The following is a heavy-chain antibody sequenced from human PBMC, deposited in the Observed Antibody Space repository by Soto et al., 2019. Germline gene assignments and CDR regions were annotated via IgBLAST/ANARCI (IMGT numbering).Heavy chain of an antibody. CDR1: GYAFTTYG. V-gene: IGHV1-18*01. CDR3: ARGRYGDY. D-gene: IGHD1-1*01. CDR2: ISAHNGNT. J-gene: IGHJ4*02. Sequence: QVPLVQSGAEVKKPGASVKVSCKGSGYAFTTYGITWVRQAPGQGLGWMGWISAHNGNTNYAQKLQGRVTVTRDTSTSTAYMELRSLRSDDTAVYYCARGRYGDYWGQGALVTVSS.